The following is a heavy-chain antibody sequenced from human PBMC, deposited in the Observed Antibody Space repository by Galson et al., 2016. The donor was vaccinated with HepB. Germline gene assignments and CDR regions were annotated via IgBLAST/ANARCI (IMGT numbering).Heavy chain of an antibody. CDR2: INPSGGST. J-gene: IGHJ4*02. D-gene: IGHD4-17*01. V-gene: IGHV1-46*01. Sequence: SVKVSCKASGYTFTSYHMHWVRQAPGQGLEWMGIINPSGGSTSYARKFQGRVTVTRDTSTSTVYVELSSLRSEDTAVYYCARERDYAAYKYYFDYWGQGTQVTVSS. CDR1: GYTFTSYH. CDR3: ARERDYAAYKYYFDY.